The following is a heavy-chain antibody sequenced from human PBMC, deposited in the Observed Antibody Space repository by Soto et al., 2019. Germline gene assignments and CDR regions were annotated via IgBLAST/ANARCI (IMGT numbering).Heavy chain of an antibody. CDR2: ISSRCTTT. Sequence: GGSLRLSCTASGFSFSTHAMSWVRQAPGKGLEWVSSISSRCTTTFYAASVEGRFTISRDKSKNTLYLQMNSLRADDTAVYYCAREGGSIGGWFGRKFDSWGQGTQVTVSS. V-gene: IGHV3-23*01. D-gene: IGHD6-19*01. CDR1: GFSFSTHA. CDR3: AREGGSIGGWFGRKFDS. J-gene: IGHJ4*02.